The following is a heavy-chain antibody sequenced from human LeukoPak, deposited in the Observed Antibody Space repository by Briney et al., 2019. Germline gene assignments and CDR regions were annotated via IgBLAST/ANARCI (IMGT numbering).Heavy chain of an antibody. CDR1: SGSFSGYY. CDR2: IYHSGHT. Sequence: SETLSLTCAVYSGSFSGYYWSWIRQPPGKGLEWIGEIYHSGHTNYNPSLKSRVTISVDTSKNQFSLKLSSVTAADTAVYYCARGFATMVRGVVLDFWGQGTLVTVSS. J-gene: IGHJ4*02. D-gene: IGHD3-10*01. V-gene: IGHV4-34*01. CDR3: ARGFATMVRGVVLDF.